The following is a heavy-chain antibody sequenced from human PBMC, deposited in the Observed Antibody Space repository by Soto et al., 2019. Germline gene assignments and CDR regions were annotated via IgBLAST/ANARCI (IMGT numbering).Heavy chain of an antibody. CDR2: IKQDGSEK. Sequence: WGSLRLSCAASGFTCSSYWMSWVRQAPGKGLEWVANIKQDGSEKYYVDSVKGRFTISRDNAKNSLYLQMNSLRAEDTAVYYCARDPYCSGGSCYVNWFDPWGQGTLVTVSS. CDR3: ARDPYCSGGSCYVNWFDP. J-gene: IGHJ5*02. V-gene: IGHV3-7*01. D-gene: IGHD2-15*01. CDR1: GFTCSSYW.